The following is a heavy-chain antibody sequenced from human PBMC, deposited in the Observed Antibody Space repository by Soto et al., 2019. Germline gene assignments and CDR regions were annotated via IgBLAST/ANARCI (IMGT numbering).Heavy chain of an antibody. CDR1: GGTFSSYA. V-gene: IGHV1-69*01. CDR2: IIPIFGTA. D-gene: IGHD2-2*02. CDR3: ATCSSTSCYTADDAFDI. J-gene: IGHJ3*02. Sequence: QVQLVQSGAEVTKPWSSVKVSCKASGGTFSSYAISWVRQAPGQGLEWMGGIIPIFGTANYAQKFQGRVTITADESTSTAYMELSSLRSEDTAVYYCATCSSTSCYTADDAFDIWGQGTMVTVSS.